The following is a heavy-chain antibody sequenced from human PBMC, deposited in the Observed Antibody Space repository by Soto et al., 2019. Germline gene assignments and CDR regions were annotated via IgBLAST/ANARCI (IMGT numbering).Heavy chain of an antibody. CDR2: FDPEDGET. D-gene: IGHD6-19*01. V-gene: IGHV1-24*01. Sequence: ASVKVSCKVSGYTLTELSMHWVRQAPGKGLEWMGGFDPEDGETIYAQKFQGRVTMTEDTSTDTAYMELSSLRSEDTAVYYCATGLAGTDYYYYMDVWGKGTTVTVSS. J-gene: IGHJ6*03. CDR1: GYTLTELS. CDR3: ATGLAGTDYYYYMDV.